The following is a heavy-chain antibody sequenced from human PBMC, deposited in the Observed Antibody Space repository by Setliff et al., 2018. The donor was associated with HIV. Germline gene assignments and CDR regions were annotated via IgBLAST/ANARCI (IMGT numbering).Heavy chain of an antibody. CDR3: ARTRGYTYGYIGY. J-gene: IGHJ4*02. V-gene: IGHV4-39*01. CDR2: IYYSGST. D-gene: IGHD5-18*01. Sequence: TLSLTCTVSGDSTTSSSSYWGWIRQPPGKGLEWIGNIYYSGSTYYNPSLKSRVTISVDTSKNQFSLKLSSVTAADTAIYYCARTRGYTYGYIGYWGQGTLVTVSS. CDR1: GDSTTSSSSY.